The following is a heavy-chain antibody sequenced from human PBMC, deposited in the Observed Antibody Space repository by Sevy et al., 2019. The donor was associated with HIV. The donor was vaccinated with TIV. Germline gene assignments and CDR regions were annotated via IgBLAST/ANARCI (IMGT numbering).Heavy chain of an antibody. CDR1: GFSFSDYN. CDR2: SGNKANIYTT. Sequence: GGSLRLSCEASGFSFSDYNMDWVRQAPGPGPAWLGRSGNKANIYTTQYAASVKGRFSISRDDLKNSLSLQMNSLNTEDTAVYYCARELWYGELGGWFDPWGQGTLVTVSS. CDR3: ARELWYGELGGWFDP. V-gene: IGHV3-72*01. D-gene: IGHD3-10*01. J-gene: IGHJ5*02.